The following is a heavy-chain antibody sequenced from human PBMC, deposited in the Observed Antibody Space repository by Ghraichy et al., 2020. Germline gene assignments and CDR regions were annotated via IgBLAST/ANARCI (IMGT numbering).Heavy chain of an antibody. D-gene: IGHD6-19*01. J-gene: IGHJ4*02. V-gene: IGHV3-15*01. CDR2: IKSKPDGGTT. CDR3: TTGLRTIAVSGDGY. Sequence: GGSLRLSCAASGFTFNVAWLTWVRQAPGKGLEWVGRIKSKPDGGTTDYAAPVKGRFTISRDDSKNTVYLQMNSLKTEDTAMYYYTTGLRTIAVSGDGYWGKGTLVTVSS. CDR1: GFTFNVAW.